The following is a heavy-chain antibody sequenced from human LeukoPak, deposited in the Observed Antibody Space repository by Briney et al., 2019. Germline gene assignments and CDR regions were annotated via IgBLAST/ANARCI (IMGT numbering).Heavy chain of an antibody. CDR2: IYYSGNT. CDR3: AASSGSYYGYYGMDV. D-gene: IGHD3-10*01. Sequence: PSETLSLTCTVSGGSISSGGYYWGWIRQHPGKGLEWIGYIYYSGNTHYNPSLKSRVTISVDTSKNQFSLKLSSVTAADTAVYYCAASSGSYYGYYGMDVWGQGTTVTVSS. CDR1: GGSISSGGYY. V-gene: IGHV4-31*03. J-gene: IGHJ6*02.